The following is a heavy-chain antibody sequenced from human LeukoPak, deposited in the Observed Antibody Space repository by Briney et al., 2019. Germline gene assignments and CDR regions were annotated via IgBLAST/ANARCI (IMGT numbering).Heavy chain of an antibody. Sequence: GGSLRLSCAASGFTFSNYVMSWGRQAPGKGLEWVSGIIGSGGTTYYADSVKGRFTISRDNSKNTLYLQLNSLRAEDTAVYYCAKKGIAAADSFDYWGQGTLVTVSS. CDR3: AKKGIAAADSFDY. J-gene: IGHJ4*02. V-gene: IGHV3-23*01. CDR2: IIGSGGTT. D-gene: IGHD6-13*01. CDR1: GFTFSNYV.